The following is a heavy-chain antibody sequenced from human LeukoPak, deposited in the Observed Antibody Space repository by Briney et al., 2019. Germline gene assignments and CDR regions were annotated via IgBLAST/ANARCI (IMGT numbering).Heavy chain of an antibody. J-gene: IGHJ4*02. CDR1: GFTFSSYA. CDR3: ANYYYDKSGYKN. V-gene: IGHV3-30-3*01. D-gene: IGHD3-22*01. CDR2: ISHDGSNK. Sequence: AGRSLRLSCAASGFTFSSYAMHWVRQAPSKGLEWVAVISHDGSNKYYADSVKGRATISRDNSKNVLYLQVNSLRAEDTAVFYCANYYYDKSGYKNWGQGTLVTVSS.